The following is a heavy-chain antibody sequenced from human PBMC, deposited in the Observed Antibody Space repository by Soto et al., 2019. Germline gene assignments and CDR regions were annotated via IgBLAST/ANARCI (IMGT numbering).Heavy chain of an antibody. CDR3: ARRNDFWGGAATDV. D-gene: IGHD3-3*01. CDR1: GFTFSDHY. J-gene: IGHJ6*02. CDR2: SRNKVKSYST. V-gene: IGHV3-72*01. Sequence: EVQLVESGGGLVQPGGSLRLSCAVSGFTFSDHYMDWVRQAPGQGLEWVARSRNKVKSYSTGYAASVKGRFTVSRGDSKSLLYRQMNSLTPEDTAVYYCARRNDFWGGAATDVWGQGTTVTVSS.